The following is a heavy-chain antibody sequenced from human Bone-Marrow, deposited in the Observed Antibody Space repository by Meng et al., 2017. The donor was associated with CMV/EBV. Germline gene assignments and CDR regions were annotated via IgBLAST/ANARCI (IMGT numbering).Heavy chain of an antibody. V-gene: IGHV3-33*01. J-gene: IGHJ4*02. CDR2: IWYDGSNK. CDR1: GFTFSSYG. D-gene: IGHD2-2*01. Sequence: GGSLRLSCAASGFTFSSYGMHWVRQAPGKGLEWVAVIWYDGSNKYYADSVKGRLTISRDNSKNTLYLQMNSLRAEDTAVYYCARAMGPVIVPAAIDYWGQGTLVTVSS. CDR3: ARAMGPVIVPAAIDY.